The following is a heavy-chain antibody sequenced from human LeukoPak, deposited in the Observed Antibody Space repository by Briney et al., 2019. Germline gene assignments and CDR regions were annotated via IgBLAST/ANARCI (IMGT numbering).Heavy chain of an antibody. CDR3: ARHRGAQLRYFDWLSWFDP. D-gene: IGHD3-9*01. CDR1: GYSISSGYY. J-gene: IGHJ5*02. CDR2: IYHSGST. Sequence: SETLSLTCAVSGYSISSGYYWGWIRQPPGKGLEWIGSIYHSGSTYYNPSLKSRVTISVDTSKNQFSLKLSPVTAADTAVYYCARHRGAQLRYFDWLSWFDPWGQGTLVTVSS. V-gene: IGHV4-38-2*01.